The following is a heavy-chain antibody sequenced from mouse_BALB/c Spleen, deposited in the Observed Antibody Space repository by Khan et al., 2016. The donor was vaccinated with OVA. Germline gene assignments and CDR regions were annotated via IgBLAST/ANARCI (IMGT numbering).Heavy chain of an antibody. J-gene: IGHJ2*01. D-gene: IGHD1-2*01. CDR2: INPSTGYT. CDR1: GYTLTRYY. Sequence: QVRLQQSGAELVKPGASVKLSCKASGYTLTRYYMYWVKQRPGQGLEWIGGINPSTGYTNLNEKFKNKATLTVDTSSTTVYMQLSSLTSEDSAVYYCSRNYGYDYFDYWGKGTTLTVSS. V-gene: IGHV1S81*02. CDR3: SRNYGYDYFDY.